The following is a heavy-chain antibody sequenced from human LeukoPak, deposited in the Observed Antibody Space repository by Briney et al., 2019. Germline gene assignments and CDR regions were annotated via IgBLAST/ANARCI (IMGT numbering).Heavy chain of an antibody. CDR2: TYYRSKWSN. CDR3: ARGGPSGSYSFDY. CDR1: GDSVSSNSAA. D-gene: IGHD1-26*01. Sequence: SQTLSLTCAIFGDSVSSNSAAWNWIRQSPSRGLEWLGRTYYRSKWSNDYALSLKSRITIHPDTSKNQFSLQLNSVTPEDTAVYYCARGGPSGSYSFDYWGQGTLVTVSS. J-gene: IGHJ4*02. V-gene: IGHV6-1*01.